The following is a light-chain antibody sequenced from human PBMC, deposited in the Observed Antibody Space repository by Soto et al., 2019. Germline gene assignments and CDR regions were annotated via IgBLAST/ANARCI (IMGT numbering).Light chain of an antibody. CDR3: TSYTSNSARV. CDR2: EVS. Sequence: QSALTQPASVSGSPGQSITISCTGTSSDVGGYNYVSWYQQHPGKAPKLMTYEVSNRPSGVSNRFSGSKSGNTASLTISGLQAEDEADYYCTSYTSNSARVFGGGTQLTVL. J-gene: IGLJ2*01. V-gene: IGLV2-14*01. CDR1: SSDVGGYNY.